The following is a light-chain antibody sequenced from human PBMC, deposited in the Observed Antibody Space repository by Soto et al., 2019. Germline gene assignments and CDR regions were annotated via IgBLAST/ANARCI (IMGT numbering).Light chain of an antibody. Sequence: QSVLTQPPSASGTPGQRVTISCSGSSSNIGSNYVYWYQQLPGRAPKLLIYRNNQRPSGVPDRFSGSKSGTSASLAISGLRSEDEADYYCAAWDDSLSGPKVFGGGTQLTVL. V-gene: IGLV1-47*01. CDR2: RNN. CDR3: AAWDDSLSGPKV. J-gene: IGLJ2*01. CDR1: SSNIGSNY.